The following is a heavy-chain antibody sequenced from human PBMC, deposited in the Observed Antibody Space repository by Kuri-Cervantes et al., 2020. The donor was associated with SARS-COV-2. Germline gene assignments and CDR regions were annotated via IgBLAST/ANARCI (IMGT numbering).Heavy chain of an antibody. D-gene: IGHD2-2*01. CDR1: GFTFSSYA. Sequence: LSLTCAASGFTFSSYAMHWVRQAPGKGLEWVAVISYDGSNKYYADSVKGRFTISRDNSKNTLYLQMNSLRAEDTAVYYCARDLGVVAPAIDYGMDVWGQGTTVTVSS. CDR2: ISYDGSNK. CDR3: ARDLGVVAPAIDYGMDV. J-gene: IGHJ6*02. V-gene: IGHV3-30-3*01.